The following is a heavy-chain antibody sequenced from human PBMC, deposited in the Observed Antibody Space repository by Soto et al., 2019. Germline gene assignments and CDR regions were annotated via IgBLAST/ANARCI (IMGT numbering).Heavy chain of an antibody. Sequence: EVQLVESGGGLVQPGRSLRLSCAASGFTFDDYAMHWVRQAPGKSLEWVSGISWNSGSIGYADSVKGRFTISRDNAKNPLYRQMNSLRAEDTALYYCAKDIGNIGYYYGMDVWGQGTTVTVSS. CDR1: GFTFDDYA. D-gene: IGHD3-16*02. CDR2: ISWNSGSI. CDR3: AKDIGNIGYYYGMDV. J-gene: IGHJ6*02. V-gene: IGHV3-9*01.